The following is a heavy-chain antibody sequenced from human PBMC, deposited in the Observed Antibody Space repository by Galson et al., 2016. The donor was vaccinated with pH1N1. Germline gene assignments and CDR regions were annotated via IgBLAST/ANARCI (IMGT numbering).Heavy chain of an antibody. CDR1: GYSIRNGYF. CDR2: IYHSGTT. CDR3: ARHPRYYDSSGYYFDY. J-gene: IGHJ4*02. D-gene: IGHD3-22*01. V-gene: IGHV4-38-2*01. Sequence: SETLSLTCAVSGYSIRNGYFWGWIRQPPGQGLEWIGIIYHSGTTYYNPSLESRDTISVDTSKNQFSLKVKSVTAADTAVYYCARHPRYYDSSGYYFDYWGQGILVTVSS.